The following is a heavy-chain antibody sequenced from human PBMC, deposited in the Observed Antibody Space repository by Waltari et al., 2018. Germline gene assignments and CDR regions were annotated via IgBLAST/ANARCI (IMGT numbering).Heavy chain of an antibody. D-gene: IGHD3-22*01. Sequence: QVQLQPWGAGLLKPSETLSLTCAVYGGSFSGYYWSWIRQPPGKGLEWIGEINHSGSTNYNPSLKSRVTISVDTSKNQFSLKLSSVTAADTAVYYCATSMIVERGVDYWGQGTLVTVSS. J-gene: IGHJ4*02. CDR3: ATSMIVERGVDY. V-gene: IGHV4-34*01. CDR2: INHSGST. CDR1: GGSFSGYY.